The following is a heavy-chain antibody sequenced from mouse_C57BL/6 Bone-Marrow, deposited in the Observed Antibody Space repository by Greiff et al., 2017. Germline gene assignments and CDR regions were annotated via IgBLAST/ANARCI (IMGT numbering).Heavy chain of an antibody. J-gene: IGHJ1*03. CDR3: TTVEWLRRGYFDV. D-gene: IGHD2-2*01. V-gene: IGHV14-4*01. CDR2: IDPENGDT. Sequence: EVQLVESGAELVRPGASVKLSCTASGFNIKDDYMHWVKQRPEQGLEWIGWIDPENGDTEYASKFQGKATITAETSSNTAYLQLSSLTSEDTAVYYCTTVEWLRRGYFDVWGTGTTVTVSS. CDR1: GFNIKDDY.